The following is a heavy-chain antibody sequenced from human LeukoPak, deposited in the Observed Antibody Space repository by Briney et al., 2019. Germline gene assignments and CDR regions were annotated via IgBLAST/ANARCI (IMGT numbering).Heavy chain of an antibody. J-gene: IGHJ4*02. CDR3: AKDTSRYTSGSTNFDY. Sequence: GGSLRLSCAASGFTFSSCATSWVRQAPGKGLEWVSGISGSGGGTDYADSVKGRFTISRDNSKNTLYLQVNSLRAEDTAVYFCAKDTSRYTSGSTNFDYWGQGTLVTVSS. CDR2: ISGSGGGT. V-gene: IGHV3-23*01. D-gene: IGHD6-19*01. CDR1: GFTFSSCA.